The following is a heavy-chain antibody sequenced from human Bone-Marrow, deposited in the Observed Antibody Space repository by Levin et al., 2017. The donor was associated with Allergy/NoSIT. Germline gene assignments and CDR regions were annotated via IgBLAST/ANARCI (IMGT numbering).Heavy chain of an antibody. Sequence: SETLSLNCTVSGDSVSSSTYYWGWIRQPPGKGLEWIGSVYYTGITNYNPSLKSRLTMSFDSSQNHLSLRLNSVTAADTAVYYCARHLGDSTWHGVFDYWGQGTLVTVSS. CDR1: GDSVSSSTYY. J-gene: IGHJ4*02. CDR2: VYYTGIT. CDR3: ARHLGDSTWHGVFDY. D-gene: IGHD6-13*01. V-gene: IGHV4-39*01.